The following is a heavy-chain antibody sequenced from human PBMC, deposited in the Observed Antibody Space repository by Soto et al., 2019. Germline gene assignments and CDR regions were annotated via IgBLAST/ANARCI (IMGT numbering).Heavy chain of an antibody. CDR1: GFTLSGRS. D-gene: IGHD3-10*01. Sequence: EVQLVESGGGLVQPGGSLRLSCAASGFTLSGRSMHWVRQAPGKGLVWVSGIDNAGTDLTYADSVKGRFTSSRDNAKNMLYLQMNSLRVEDTAVYYCARGWLGPDVWGKGTTVTVSS. J-gene: IGHJ6*04. V-gene: IGHV3-74*01. CDR3: ARGWLGPDV. CDR2: IDNAGTDL.